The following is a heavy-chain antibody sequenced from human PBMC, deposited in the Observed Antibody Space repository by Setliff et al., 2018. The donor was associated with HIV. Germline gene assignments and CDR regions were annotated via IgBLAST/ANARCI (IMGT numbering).Heavy chain of an antibody. D-gene: IGHD3-3*01. V-gene: IGHV1-2*02. CDR2: INPNSGGT. CDR1: GYTFTAYY. J-gene: IGHJ4*02. CDR3: ARGTDFWCGSSNFDY. Sequence: ASVKVSCKAYGYTFTAYYMHWVRQAPGQGLEWMGWINPNSGGTNYAQKFRGRVTMTRGTSINTAHMYLSSLRSDDTAIYFCARGTDFWCGSSNFDYWGQGTQVTVSS.